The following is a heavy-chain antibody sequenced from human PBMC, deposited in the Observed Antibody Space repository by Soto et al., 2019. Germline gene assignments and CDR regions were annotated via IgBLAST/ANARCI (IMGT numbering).Heavy chain of an antibody. V-gene: IGHV3-23*01. J-gene: IGHJ4*02. CDR3: AKGITMIVVVPDLDY. D-gene: IGHD3-22*01. CDR2: ISGSGGST. Sequence: GGSLRLSCAASGFTFSSYAMSWVRQAPGKGLEWVSAISGSGGSTYYADSVKGRFTISRDNSKNTLYLQMNSLRAEDTAVYYCAKGITMIVVVPDLDYWGQGTLVTVSS. CDR1: GFTFSSYA.